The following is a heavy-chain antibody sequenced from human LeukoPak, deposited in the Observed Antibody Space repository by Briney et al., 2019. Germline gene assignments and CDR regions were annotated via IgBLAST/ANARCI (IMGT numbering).Heavy chain of an antibody. D-gene: IGHD5-18*01. J-gene: IGHJ4*02. Sequence: PGGSLRLSCAASGFTFSSYAMHWVRQAPGKGLEWVAVISYDGSNKYYADSVKGRFTISRDNSKNTLYLQMNSLRAEDTAVYYCARGGEYSYGSSDYWGQGTLVTVSS. CDR1: GFTFSSYA. CDR3: ARGGEYSYGSSDY. V-gene: IGHV3-30*04. CDR2: ISYDGSNK.